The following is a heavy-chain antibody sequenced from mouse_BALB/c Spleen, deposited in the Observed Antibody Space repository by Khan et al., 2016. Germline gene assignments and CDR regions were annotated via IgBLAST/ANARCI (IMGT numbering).Heavy chain of an antibody. D-gene: IGHD1-1*01. CDR1: GYSITSDYA. V-gene: IGHV3-2*02. CDR2: ISYSGST. J-gene: IGHJ1*01. Sequence: EVQLQESGPGLVKPSQSLSLTCTVTGYSITSDYAWNWIRQFPGNKLEWMGYISYSGSTSYNPSLKSRISITRDTSKNQFFLQLNSVTTEDTATXYFARGGLRFPYWYFDVWGAGTTVTVSS. CDR3: ARGGLRFPYWYFDV.